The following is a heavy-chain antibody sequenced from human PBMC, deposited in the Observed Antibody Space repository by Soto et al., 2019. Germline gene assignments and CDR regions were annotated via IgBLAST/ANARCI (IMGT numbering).Heavy chain of an antibody. V-gene: IGHV3-21*01. J-gene: IGHJ6*01. Sequence: GGSLRLSCAASGFTFSKYSMNWVRQAPGKGLEWVSSIASSSSHIYYADSMKGRFTISRDNAENSLYLQMNSLRADDTAVYFCARGISDYIVVVPSDLVVLGQETMVTVSS. CDR2: IASSSSHI. D-gene: IGHD2-2*01. CDR3: ARGISDYIVVVPSDLVV. CDR1: GFTFSKYS.